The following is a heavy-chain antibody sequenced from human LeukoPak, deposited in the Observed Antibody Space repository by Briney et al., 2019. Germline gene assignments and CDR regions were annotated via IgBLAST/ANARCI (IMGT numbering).Heavy chain of an antibody. CDR2: ISAYNGNT. J-gene: IGHJ3*02. CDR1: GYTFTSYG. CDR3: ASTVASGSPVTDDAFDI. D-gene: IGHD2-21*02. V-gene: IGHV1-18*01. Sequence: ASVKVSCKASGYTFTSYGISWVRQAPGQGLEWMGWISAYNGNTNYAQKLQGRVTMTTDTSTSTAYMELRSLRSDDTAVYYCASTVASGSPVTDDAFDIWGQGTMVTVSS.